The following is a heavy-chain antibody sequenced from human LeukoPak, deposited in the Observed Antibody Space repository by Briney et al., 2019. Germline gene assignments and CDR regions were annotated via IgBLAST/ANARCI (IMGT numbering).Heavy chain of an antibody. CDR1: GFTFNSHW. CDR2: IKEDGSQK. Sequence: GGSLRLSCAASGFTFNSHWMTWVRQAPGKGLEWVANIKEDGSQKYYLDSVKGRFTVSRDNAKNSMFLQMNSLRAEDTAVYYCARDTREYSTPYYFDNWGQGTLVTVSS. J-gene: IGHJ4*02. CDR3: ARDTREYSTPYYFDN. V-gene: IGHV3-7*01. D-gene: IGHD6-6*01.